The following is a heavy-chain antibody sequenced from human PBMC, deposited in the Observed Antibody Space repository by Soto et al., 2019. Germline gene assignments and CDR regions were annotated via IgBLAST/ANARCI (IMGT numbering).Heavy chain of an antibody. V-gene: IGHV3-66*01. D-gene: IGHD6-19*01. CDR3: ARDAYISGYYQFDY. Sequence: GGSLRLSCAASGFTVNSNYMSWVRQAPGKGLEWVSVIYSDGSTYYADSVKGRFIISRDNSKNTLSLQMNSLRAEDTAVYYCARDAYISGYYQFDYWGQGTLVTVSS. CDR2: IYSDGST. J-gene: IGHJ4*02. CDR1: GFTVNSNY.